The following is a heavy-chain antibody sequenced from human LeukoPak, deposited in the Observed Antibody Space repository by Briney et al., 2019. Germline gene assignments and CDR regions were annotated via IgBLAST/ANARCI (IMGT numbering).Heavy chain of an antibody. J-gene: IGHJ4*02. V-gene: IGHV3-53*01. Sequence: PGGSLRLSCAASGFSVSSNYMNWVRQAPGQGLEWVSVINSGGTTHYADSVKVRFTISRDNSKNTLYLQMNSLRAEDTAVYYCARDLYYYGSGSDNFLYYWGQGTLVTVSS. CDR1: GFSVSSNY. CDR2: INSGGTT. CDR3: ARDLYYYGSGSDNFLYY. D-gene: IGHD3-10*01.